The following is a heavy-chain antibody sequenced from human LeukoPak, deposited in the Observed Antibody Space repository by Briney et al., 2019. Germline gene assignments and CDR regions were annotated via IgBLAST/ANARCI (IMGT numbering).Heavy chain of an antibody. CDR1: GYNFTNYW. CDR2: IYPGDSDT. J-gene: IGHJ4*02. D-gene: IGHD6-13*01. V-gene: IGHV5-51*01. Sequence: GESLKISCKGSGYNFTNYWIGWVRQMPGKGLEWMGIIYPGDSDTRYSPSFQGQVTISADKSISVAFLQWSSLKASDTAMYYCARLTSSSWQNFEYWGQGTLVTVSS. CDR3: ARLTSSSWQNFEY.